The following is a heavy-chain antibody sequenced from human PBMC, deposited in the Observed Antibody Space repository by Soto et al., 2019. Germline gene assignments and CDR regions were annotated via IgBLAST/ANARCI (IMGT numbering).Heavy chain of an antibody. V-gene: IGHV4-34*01. Sequence: QVQLQQWGAGLLKPSETLSLTCAVYGGSFSGYYWSWIRQPPGKGLEWIGEINHSGSTNYNPSLKSQVTISVDTSKNQFALKLSSVTGADTAVYYCARARHYDSSGRPHYYYYYGMDVWGQGTTVTVSS. CDR1: GGSFSGYY. CDR3: ARARHYDSSGRPHYYYYYGMDV. D-gene: IGHD3-22*01. CDR2: INHSGST. J-gene: IGHJ6*02.